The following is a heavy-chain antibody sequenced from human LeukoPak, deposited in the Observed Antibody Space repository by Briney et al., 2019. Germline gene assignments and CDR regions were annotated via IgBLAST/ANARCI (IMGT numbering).Heavy chain of an antibody. J-gene: IGHJ6*03. Sequence: TSETLSLTCTVSGGSISSYYWSRIRQPPGKGLEWIGYIYYSGSTNYNPSLKSRVTISVDTSKNQFSLKLSSVTAADTAVYYCARTHDFWSGHYYMDVWGKGTTVTVSS. CDR3: ARTHDFWSGHYYMDV. V-gene: IGHV4-59*01. D-gene: IGHD3-3*01. CDR1: GGSISSYY. CDR2: IYYSGST.